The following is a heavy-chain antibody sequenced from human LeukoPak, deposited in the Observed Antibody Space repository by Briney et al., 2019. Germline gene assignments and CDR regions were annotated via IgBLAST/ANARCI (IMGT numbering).Heavy chain of an antibody. V-gene: IGHV3-48*03. CDR3: ARVYTDAFDI. Sequence: GGSLRLSCAASGFTFSSYEMNWVRQAPGKGLEWVSYISSSGSTIYYADSVKGRFTISRDNAKNSLYLQMNSLRAEDTAVYYCARVYTDAFDIWGQGTMVTVSS. CDR1: GFTFSSYE. J-gene: IGHJ3*02. CDR2: ISSSGSTI.